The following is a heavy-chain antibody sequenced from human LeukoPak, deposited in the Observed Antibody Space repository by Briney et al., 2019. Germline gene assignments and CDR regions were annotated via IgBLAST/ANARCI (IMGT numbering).Heavy chain of an antibody. D-gene: IGHD3-10*01. Sequence: PSETLSLTCTVSGGSISSSSYYWGWIRQPPGKGLEWIGSIYYSGSTYYNPSLKSRVTISVDTSKNQFSLKLSSVTAADTAVYYCARPGALRGVMRIDYWGQGTLVTVSS. CDR1: GGSISSSSYY. CDR2: IYYSGST. V-gene: IGHV4-39*01. J-gene: IGHJ4*02. CDR3: ARPGALRGVMRIDY.